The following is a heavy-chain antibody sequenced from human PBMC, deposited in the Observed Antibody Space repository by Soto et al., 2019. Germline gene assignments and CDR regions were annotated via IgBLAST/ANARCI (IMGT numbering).Heavy chain of an antibody. CDR1: GFTFSSYA. D-gene: IGHD6-19*01. Sequence: GGSLRLSCAASGFTFSSYAMTWVRQAPGKGLEWVSDISDSGDSTYYADSVEGRFTISRDNSRDTLYLQLNSLRAEDTAVYFGANPGQGLGNFDSWGQGTLVSVSS. J-gene: IGHJ4*02. V-gene: IGHV3-23*01. CDR3: ANPGQGLGNFDS. CDR2: ISDSGDST.